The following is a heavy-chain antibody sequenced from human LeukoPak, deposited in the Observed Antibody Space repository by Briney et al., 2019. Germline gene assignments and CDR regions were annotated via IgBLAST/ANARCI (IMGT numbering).Heavy chain of an antibody. CDR3: AKDSRYSATRPTFDF. CDR1: GFAFSSYA. D-gene: IGHD3-9*01. J-gene: IGHJ4*02. V-gene: IGHV3-23*01. Sequence: PGGSLRLSCAASGFAFSSYAMTWVRQALRKGLEWVSGISGPGGSTYYADSVKGRFTISRDNSRNRLFLQMNSLRGDDTAVYFCAKDSRYSATRPTFDFWGQGTLVTVSS. CDR2: ISGPGGST.